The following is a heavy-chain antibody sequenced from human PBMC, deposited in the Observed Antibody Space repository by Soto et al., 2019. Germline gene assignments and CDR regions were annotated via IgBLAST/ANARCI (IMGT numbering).Heavy chain of an antibody. CDR3: ARPYDSSGYYYDY. CDR1: GFTFSSYS. D-gene: IGHD3-22*01. Sequence: EVQLVESGGGLVQPGGSLRLSCAASGFTFSSYSMNWVRQATGKGLEWVSYISSSSSTIYYADSVKGRFTISRDNAKNSMYLQMNRLRDEDTAVYYCARPYDSSGYYYDYWGQGTLVTVSS. CDR2: ISSSSSTI. V-gene: IGHV3-48*02. J-gene: IGHJ4*02.